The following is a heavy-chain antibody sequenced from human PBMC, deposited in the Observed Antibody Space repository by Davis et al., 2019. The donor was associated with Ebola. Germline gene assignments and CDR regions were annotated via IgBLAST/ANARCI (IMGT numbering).Heavy chain of an antibody. J-gene: IGHJ4*02. CDR2: IIPILGIA. CDR3: ARDLASPVDY. Sequence: SVKVSCKASGGTFSSYAISWVRQTPGQGLEWMGRIIPILGIANYAQKFQGRVTITADKSTSTAYMELSSLRSEDTAVYYCARDLASPVDYWGQGTLVTVSS. CDR1: GGTFSSYA. V-gene: IGHV1-69*04.